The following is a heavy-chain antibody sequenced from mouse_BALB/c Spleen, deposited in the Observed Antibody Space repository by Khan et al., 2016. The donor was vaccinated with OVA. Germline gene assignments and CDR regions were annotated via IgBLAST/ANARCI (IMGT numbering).Heavy chain of an antibody. CDR3: ARGYEFFPD. D-gene: IGHD2-12*01. V-gene: IGHV1-26*01. CDR1: GYSFTVYY. J-gene: IGHJ3*01. Sequence: VQLKQSGPDLVKPGASVKISCKASGYSFTVYYMTWVKQSHGKSPEWIGRVNPNNGDTNYNQNFQGKAILTVDKSSNTAYMELRSLTSEDSAVFYCARGYEFFPDWGQGTLVTVSA. CDR2: VNPNNGDT.